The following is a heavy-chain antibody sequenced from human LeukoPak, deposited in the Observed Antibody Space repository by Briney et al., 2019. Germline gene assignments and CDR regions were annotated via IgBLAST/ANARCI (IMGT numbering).Heavy chain of an antibody. J-gene: IGHJ6*04. V-gene: IGHV3-48*04. CDR1: GFTFSTYN. Sequence: GGSLRLSCEASGFTFSTYNMNWVRQAPGKGLEWVSYISSSGSTIYYADSVKGRFTISRGNAKNSLYLQMNSLRAEDTAVYYCAELGITMIGGVWGKGTTVTISS. CDR2: ISSSGSTI. CDR3: AELGITMIGGV. D-gene: IGHD3-10*02.